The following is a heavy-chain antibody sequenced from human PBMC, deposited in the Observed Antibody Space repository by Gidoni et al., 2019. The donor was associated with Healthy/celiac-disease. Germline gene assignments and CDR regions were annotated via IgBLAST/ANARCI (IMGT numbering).Heavy chain of an antibody. V-gene: IGHV1-69*01. Sequence: QVQLVQSGAGVQQPASSVQVSCKASAVTLSSSAISWVRQAPGQGLEWMGGIIPIFGKANNEKKFQGRVTITADESTSTAYMELSSLRSEDTAVYYCARAPGRAVRGVTLNYWYFDLWGRGTLVTVSS. CDR1: AVTLSSSA. J-gene: IGHJ2*01. CDR2: IIPIFGKA. D-gene: IGHD3-10*01. CDR3: ARAPGRAVRGVTLNYWYFDL.